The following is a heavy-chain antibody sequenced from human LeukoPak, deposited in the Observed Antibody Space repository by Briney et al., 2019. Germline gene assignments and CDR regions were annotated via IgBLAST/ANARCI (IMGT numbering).Heavy chain of an antibody. V-gene: IGHV1-2*02. Sequence: ASVKVSCKASGYTFTGYYMHWVRQAPGQGLEWMGWINPNSGGTNYAQKFQGRVTMTRVTSISTAYMELSRLRSDDTAVYYCARASPYYYGSGPGPWGQGTLVTVSS. D-gene: IGHD3-10*01. CDR1: GYTFTGYY. J-gene: IGHJ5*02. CDR2: INPNSGGT. CDR3: ARASPYYYGSGPGP.